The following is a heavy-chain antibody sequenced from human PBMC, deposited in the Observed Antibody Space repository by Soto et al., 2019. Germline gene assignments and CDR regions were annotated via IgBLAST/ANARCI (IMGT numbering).Heavy chain of an antibody. Sequence: GGSLRLSCAASGFTFSGSAMHWVRQASGKGLEWVGRIRSKANSYATAYAASVKGRFTISRDDSKNTAYLQMNSLKTEDTAVYYCTRSPRGLGYCSGGSCYRWGQGTLVTSPQ. CDR3: TRSPRGLGYCSGGSCYR. CDR1: GFTFSGSA. J-gene: IGHJ4*02. D-gene: IGHD2-15*01. CDR2: IRSKANSYAT. V-gene: IGHV3-73*01.